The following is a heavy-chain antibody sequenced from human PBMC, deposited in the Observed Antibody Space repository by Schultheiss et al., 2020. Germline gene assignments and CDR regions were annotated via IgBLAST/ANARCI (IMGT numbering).Heavy chain of an antibody. Sequence: SQTLSLTCTVSGGSISSYYWSWIRQPAGKGLEWIGRIYTSGSTNYNPSLKSRVTISVDTSKNQFSLKLSSVTAADTAVYYCARGNCSSTSCYSRTYYYYGMDVWGQGTTVTVSS. J-gene: IGHJ6*02. V-gene: IGHV4-4*07. D-gene: IGHD2-2*02. CDR1: GGSISSYY. CDR2: IYTSGST. CDR3: ARGNCSSTSCYSRTYYYYGMDV.